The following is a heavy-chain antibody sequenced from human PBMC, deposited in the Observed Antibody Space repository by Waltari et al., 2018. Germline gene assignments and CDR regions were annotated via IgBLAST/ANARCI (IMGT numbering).Heavy chain of an antibody. Sequence: QLLESGGGLAQPGGSPRLSCAASGLVFNIYAMSWVRQSPGKGLECVSGISSNGDTTYYADSVKGRFTISRDNSKNSLFLEMNNLRGDDTAIYYCVKSEISGWYVMDSWGQGTLVSVSS. CDR1: GLVFNIYA. D-gene: IGHD6-19*01. CDR3: VKSEISGWYVMDS. V-gene: IGHV3-23*01. J-gene: IGHJ4*02. CDR2: ISSNGDTT.